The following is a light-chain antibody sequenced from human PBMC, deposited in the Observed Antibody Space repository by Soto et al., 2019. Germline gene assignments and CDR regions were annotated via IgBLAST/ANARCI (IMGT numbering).Light chain of an antibody. CDR2: GAS. CDR1: QSVGNDY. Sequence: EIVLTQSPGTLSLSPGKRATLSCRASQSVGNDYIAWYQQKPGQAPRLLIYGASSRATGIPDRFSGSGSGTDFTLTISGLEPEDFAVYYCQQYDSSPQTFGQGTKVEI. CDR3: QQYDSSPQT. J-gene: IGKJ1*01. V-gene: IGKV3-20*01.